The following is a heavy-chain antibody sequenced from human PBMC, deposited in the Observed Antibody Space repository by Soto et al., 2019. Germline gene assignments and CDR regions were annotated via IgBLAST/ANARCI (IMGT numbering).Heavy chain of an antibody. Sequence: SETLSLTCTVSGGSISSYYWSWIRQPPGKGLEWIGYIYYSGSTNYNPSLKSRVTISVDTSKNQFSLKLSSVTAADTAVYYCARHVIAAAGTDWFDPWGQGTLVT. CDR1: GGSISSYY. CDR2: IYYSGST. J-gene: IGHJ5*02. D-gene: IGHD6-13*01. V-gene: IGHV4-59*08. CDR3: ARHVIAAAGTDWFDP.